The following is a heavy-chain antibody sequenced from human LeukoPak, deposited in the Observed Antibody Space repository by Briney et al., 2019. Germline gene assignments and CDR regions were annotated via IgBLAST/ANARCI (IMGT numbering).Heavy chain of an antibody. CDR1: GGSFSGYY. J-gene: IGHJ3*02. CDR3: ARARGGKKGEDAFDI. CDR2: INHSGST. Sequence: SETLSLTCAVYGGSFSGYYWSWIRQPPGKGLEWIGEINHSGSTNYNPSLKSRVTISVDTSKNQFSLKLSSVTAADTAVYYCARARGGKKGEDAFDIWGQGTMVTVSS. D-gene: IGHD4-23*01. V-gene: IGHV4-34*01.